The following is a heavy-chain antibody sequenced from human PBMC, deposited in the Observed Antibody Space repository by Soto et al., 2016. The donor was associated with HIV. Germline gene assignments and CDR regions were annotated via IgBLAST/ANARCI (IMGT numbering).Heavy chain of an antibody. CDR3: AKDMHGDYAFDI. CDR2: ISWNSGSI. J-gene: IGHJ3*02. Sequence: EVQLVESGGGLVQPGRSLRLSCAASGFTFDDYAMHWVRQAPGKGLEWVSGISWNSGSIGYADSVKGRFTISRDNAKNSLYLQMNSLRAEDMALYYCAKDMHGDYAFDIWGQGTMVTVSS. V-gene: IGHV3-9*03. D-gene: IGHD4-17*01. CDR1: GFTFDDYA.